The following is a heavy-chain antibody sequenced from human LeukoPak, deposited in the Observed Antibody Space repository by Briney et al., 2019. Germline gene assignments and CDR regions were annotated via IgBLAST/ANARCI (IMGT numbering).Heavy chain of an antibody. CDR2: TFYNGNT. D-gene: IGHD1-14*01. CDR1: GGSISSYY. V-gene: IGHV4-59*08. J-gene: IGHJ4*02. CDR3: ARHIYRTFYFDY. Sequence: SETLSLTCTVSGGSISSYYWSWIRQPPGKGLEWIGYTFYNGNTNCNPSLKSRVTISLDSAKNQFSLELSSVTAADTAVYYCARHIYRTFYFDYWGQGALVTVSS.